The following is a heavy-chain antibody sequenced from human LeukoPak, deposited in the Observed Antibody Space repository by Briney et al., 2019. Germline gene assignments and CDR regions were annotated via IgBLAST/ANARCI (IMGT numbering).Heavy chain of an antibody. Sequence: SETLSLTCAVYGGSFSGYYWSWIRQPPGKGLEWIGEINHSGSTNYNPSLTSRVTISVDTSKNQFSLKLSSVTAADTAVYYCASSSSGGSCYDGWGQGTLVTVSS. J-gene: IGHJ4*02. D-gene: IGHD2-15*01. CDR3: ASSSSGGSCYDG. CDR1: GGSFSGYY. V-gene: IGHV4-34*01. CDR2: INHSGST.